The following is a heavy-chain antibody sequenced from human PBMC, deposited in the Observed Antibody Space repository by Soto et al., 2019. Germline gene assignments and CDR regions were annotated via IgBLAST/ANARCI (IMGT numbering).Heavy chain of an antibody. CDR2: INSDGSST. D-gene: IGHD6-13*01. J-gene: IGHJ4*02. V-gene: IGHV3-74*01. CDR1: GFTFSSYW. CDR3: ASKHSSRAFDY. Sequence: EVQLVESGGGLVQPGGSLRLSCAASGFTFSSYWMHWVRQAPGKGLVWGSRINSDGSSTTYADSVKGRFTISRDNAKNTVYLQMNSLRAEDTAVYYCASKHSSRAFDYWGQGTLVTVSS.